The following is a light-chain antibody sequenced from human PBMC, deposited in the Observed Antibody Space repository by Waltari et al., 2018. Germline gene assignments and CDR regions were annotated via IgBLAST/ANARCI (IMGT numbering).Light chain of an antibody. CDR3: CSYAGSYSWV. V-gene: IGLV2-11*01. Sequence: QSALTQPRSVSGSPGQSVTISCTGTSSDVGGYNYVSWYQQHPGKAPKLIIYDVTKRPSGVPDRFSGSKSGNTASRTISGLQAEHEADYYCCSYAGSYSWVFGGGTKLTVL. CDR1: SSDVGGYNY. J-gene: IGLJ3*02. CDR2: DVT.